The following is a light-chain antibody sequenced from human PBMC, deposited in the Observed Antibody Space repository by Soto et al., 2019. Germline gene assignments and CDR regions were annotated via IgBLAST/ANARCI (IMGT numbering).Light chain of an antibody. Sequence: DIQMTQSPSSLSASVGDRVTITCQARQDISNYLNWYQQKPGKAPKLLIYDASNLETGVPSRFSGSGSGTDFTFTISSLQAEDTATYYCQQYDNLPLTFGGGTKVEIK. CDR1: QDISNY. J-gene: IGKJ4*01. V-gene: IGKV1-33*01. CDR2: DAS. CDR3: QQYDNLPLT.